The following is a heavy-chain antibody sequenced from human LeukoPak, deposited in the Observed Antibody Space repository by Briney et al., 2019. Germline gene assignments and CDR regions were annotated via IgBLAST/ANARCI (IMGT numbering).Heavy chain of an antibody. Sequence: GLSLRLSCAASGFTFSSYGMHWVRQAPGKGLEWVSVIYSGGTTYYADSVKGRFTISRDNSKNTLYLRMNSLRAEDTAVYYCARPGYDILTGYSIPFDYWGQGTLVTVSS. D-gene: IGHD3-9*01. J-gene: IGHJ4*02. CDR2: IYSGGTT. CDR3: ARPGYDILTGYSIPFDY. CDR1: GFTFSSYG. V-gene: IGHV3-NL1*01.